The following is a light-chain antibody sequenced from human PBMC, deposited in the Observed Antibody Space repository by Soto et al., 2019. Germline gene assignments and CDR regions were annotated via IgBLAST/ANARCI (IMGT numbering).Light chain of an antibody. CDR2: DAS. CDR1: QSVSSSY. J-gene: IGKJ2*01. Sequence: EIVLTQSPATLSLSPGERATLSCGASQSVSSSYLGWYQQKPGLAPRLLIYDASSRATGIPDRFSGSGSGTDFTLTISRLEPEDFAVYYCQQYGSSPTFGQGTKLEIK. CDR3: QQYGSSPT. V-gene: IGKV3D-20*01.